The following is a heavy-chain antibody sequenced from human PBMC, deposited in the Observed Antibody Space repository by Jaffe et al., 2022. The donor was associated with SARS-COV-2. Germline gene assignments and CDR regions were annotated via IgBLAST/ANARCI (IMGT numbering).Heavy chain of an antibody. CDR2: IIPILGIA. D-gene: IGHD2-8*01. CDR3: ASSIVLMVYAITDYYYGMDV. V-gene: IGHV1-69*02. CDR1: GGTFSSYT. J-gene: IGHJ6*02. Sequence: QVQLVQSGAEVKKPGSSVKVSCKASGGTFSSYTISWVRQAPGQGLEWMGRIIPILGIANYAQKFQGRVTITADKSTSTAYMELSSLRSEDTAVYYCASSIVLMVYAITDYYYGMDVWGQGTTVTVSS.